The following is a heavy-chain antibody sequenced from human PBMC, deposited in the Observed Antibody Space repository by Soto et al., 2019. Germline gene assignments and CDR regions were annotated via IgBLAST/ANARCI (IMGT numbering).Heavy chain of an antibody. V-gene: IGHV3-11*01. CDR2: ISGSGSSI. Sequence: GGSLRLSCAASGFSFSDYDMTWIRQAPGKGLEWVSYISGSGSSIYYADSVKGRFTISRDNAKNSLYLQMNSLRAEDTAVYYCAREFKEWFGELSFYYYYYMDVWGKGTTVTVPS. D-gene: IGHD3-10*01. CDR3: AREFKEWFGELSFYYYYYMDV. CDR1: GFSFSDYD. J-gene: IGHJ6*03.